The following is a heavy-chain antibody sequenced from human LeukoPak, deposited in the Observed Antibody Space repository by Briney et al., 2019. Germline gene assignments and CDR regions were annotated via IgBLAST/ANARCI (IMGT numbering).Heavy chain of an antibody. J-gene: IGHJ4*02. CDR3: AHSLHSSGWYGSFY. Sequence: SETLSLTCTVSGGSISSSSYYWGWIRQPPGTGLEWIGSIYYSGSTYYNPSLKSRVTISVDTSKNQFSLKLSSVTAADTAVYYCAHSLHSSGWYGSFYWGQGTLVTVSS. CDR2: IYYSGST. D-gene: IGHD6-19*01. CDR1: GGSISSSSYY. V-gene: IGHV4-39*01.